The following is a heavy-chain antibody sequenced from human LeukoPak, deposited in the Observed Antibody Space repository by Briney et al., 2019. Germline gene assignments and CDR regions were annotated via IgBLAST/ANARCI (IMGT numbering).Heavy chain of an antibody. D-gene: IGHD4-17*01. CDR2: IYSGGST. CDR3: ARGTYGPLPDD. J-gene: IGHJ4*02. V-gene: IGHV3-53*01. CDR1: GFTFSSYA. Sequence: GGSLRLSCAASGFTFSSYAMSWVRQAPGKALEWVSVIYSGGSTYYADSVKGRFTISRDNSKNTLYLQMNSLRAEDTAVYYCARGTYGPLPDDWGQGTLVTVSS.